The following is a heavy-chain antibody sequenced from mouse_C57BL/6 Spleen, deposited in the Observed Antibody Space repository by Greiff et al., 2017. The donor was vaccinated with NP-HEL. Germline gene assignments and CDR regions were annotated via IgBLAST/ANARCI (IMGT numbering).Heavy chain of an antibody. Sequence: EVKLVESGGDLVKPGGSLKLSCAASGFTFSSYGMSWVRQTPDKRLEWVATISSGGSYTYYPDSVKGRFTISRDNAKNTLYLQMSSLKSEDTAMYYCARPITTVVAHFDYWGQGTTLTVSS. D-gene: IGHD1-1*01. CDR1: GFTFSSYG. CDR3: ARPITTVVAHFDY. CDR2: ISSGGSYT. J-gene: IGHJ2*01. V-gene: IGHV5-6*01.